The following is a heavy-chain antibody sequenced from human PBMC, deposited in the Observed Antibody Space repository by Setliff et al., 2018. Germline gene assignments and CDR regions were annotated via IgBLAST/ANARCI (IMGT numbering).Heavy chain of an antibody. CDR3: ARGRNVAARLLDS. J-gene: IGHJ4*02. CDR2: INHSGSS. V-gene: IGHV4-61*05. Sequence: SETLSLTCTVSGGSINSSTYNSRSYYWGWIRQPPGKGLEWIGEINHSGSSNYNPSLKSRVTISIDTSNNQFSLKVTSVTAADTGIYYCARGRNVAARLLDSWGQGAQVTVSS. D-gene: IGHD6-6*01. CDR1: GGSINSSTYNSRSYY.